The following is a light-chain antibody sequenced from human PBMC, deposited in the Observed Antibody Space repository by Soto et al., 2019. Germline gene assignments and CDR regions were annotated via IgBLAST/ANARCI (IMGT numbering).Light chain of an antibody. CDR1: QSISNF. V-gene: IGKV1-39*01. CDR2: TAS. CDR3: QQSYSTPLT. J-gene: IGKJ4*01. Sequence: DIQMTQSPSSLSASLGARVTITCRASQSISNFLNWFQHKPGKAPKRLIYTASSLESGVPTRFSGSGAGTDFTLTISSLQPEDFAIYYCQQSYSTPLTFGGGTKVDI.